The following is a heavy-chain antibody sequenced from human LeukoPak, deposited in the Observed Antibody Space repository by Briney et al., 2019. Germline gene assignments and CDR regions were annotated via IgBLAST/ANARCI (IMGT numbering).Heavy chain of an antibody. Sequence: SETLSLTCTVSGGSISSYYWSWIRQPPGKGLEWIGYIYYSGSTNYNPSLKSRVAISVDTSKNQFSLKLSSVTAADTAVYYCARVIAAAGTWWFDPWGQGTLVTVSS. CDR2: IYYSGST. J-gene: IGHJ5*02. V-gene: IGHV4-59*01. D-gene: IGHD6-13*01. CDR3: ARVIAAAGTWWFDP. CDR1: GGSISSYY.